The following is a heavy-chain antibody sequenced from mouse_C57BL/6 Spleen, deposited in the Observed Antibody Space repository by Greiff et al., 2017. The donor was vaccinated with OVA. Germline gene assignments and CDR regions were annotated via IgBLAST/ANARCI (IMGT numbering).Heavy chain of an antibody. V-gene: IGHV2-5*01. CDR1: GFPLTSSG. CDR3: ASSSPFAY. D-gene: IGHD1-1*01. CDR2: IWRGGST. Sequence: QVQLQQSGPGLVQPSQSLSITCPVSGFPLTSSGVPWVRQSPGQGLAWLGVIWRGGSTDYNAAFMSRLSITKDNAKSQVFFKMNSLQADDTAIYYCASSSPFAYWGQGTLVTVSA. J-gene: IGHJ3*01.